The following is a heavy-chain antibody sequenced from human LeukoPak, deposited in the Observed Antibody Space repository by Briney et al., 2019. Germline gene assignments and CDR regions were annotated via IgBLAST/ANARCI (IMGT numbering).Heavy chain of an antibody. CDR3: ARGTAERNYYYYGMDV. J-gene: IGHJ6*02. CDR2: ISAYNGNT. CDR1: GYTFTSYG. D-gene: IGHD6-13*01. V-gene: IGHV1-18*01. Sequence: ASVKVSCKASGYTFTSYGISWVRQAPGQGLEGMGWISAYNGNTNYAQKLQGRVTMTTDTSTSTAYMELRSLRSDDTAVYYCARGTAERNYYYYGMDVWGQGTTVTVS.